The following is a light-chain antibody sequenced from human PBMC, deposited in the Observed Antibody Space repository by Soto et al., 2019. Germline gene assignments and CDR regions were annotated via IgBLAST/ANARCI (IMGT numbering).Light chain of an antibody. J-gene: IGLJ1*01. CDR3: GSCDSSLSADV. CDR2: DDI. Sequence: QSVLTQPPSVSAAPGQKDTISCSGSSSNIGGNSVSWYQQLPGTAPKLLIHDDINRPSGIPDRFSGSKSGTSATLGISGFQTGDEDDYYCGSCDSSLSADVFGTRTKVTVL. CDR1: SSNIGGNS. V-gene: IGLV1-51*01.